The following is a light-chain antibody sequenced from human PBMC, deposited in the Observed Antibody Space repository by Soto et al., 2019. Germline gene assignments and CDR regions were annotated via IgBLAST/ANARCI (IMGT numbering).Light chain of an antibody. CDR2: DAS. Sequence: AIRMTQSPSSLSASTGDRVTITCRASQGISSYLAWYQQKPGKAPKLLIYDASTLQSGVPSRFSGSGSGTEFTLTISSLQPEDFATYYCQRLSSFPLTFGPGTRLEIK. V-gene: IGKV1-8*01. CDR1: QGISSY. J-gene: IGKJ5*01. CDR3: QRLSSFPLT.